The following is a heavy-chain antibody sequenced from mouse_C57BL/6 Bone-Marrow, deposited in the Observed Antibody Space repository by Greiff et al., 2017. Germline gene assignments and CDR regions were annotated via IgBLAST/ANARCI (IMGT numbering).Heavy chain of an antibody. D-gene: IGHD2-5*01. V-gene: IGHV1-64*01. CDR2: IHPDSGST. CDR3: ARGEDSNNVEYYYAMDY. Sequence: QVQLQQPGAEPVKPGASVKLSCKASGYTFTSYWMNWVKQRPGQGLEWIGMIHPDSGSTNYNEKFKSKATLTVDKSSSTAYMQLSSLTSEDSAVYYCARGEDSNNVEYYYAMDYWGQGTSLTVSS. CDR1: GYTFTSYW. J-gene: IGHJ4*01.